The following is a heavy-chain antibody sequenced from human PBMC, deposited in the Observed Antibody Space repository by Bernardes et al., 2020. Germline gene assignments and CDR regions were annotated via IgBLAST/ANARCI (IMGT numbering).Heavy chain of an antibody. CDR1: GFTFSSYG. CDR3: ANGADVGTVTAFDY. D-gene: IGHD2-21*02. V-gene: IGHV3-30*18. J-gene: IGHJ4*02. CDR2: ISYDGSNK. Sequence: GGSLRLCCAASGFTFSSYGMHWVRQAPGKGLEWVAVISYDGSNKYYADSVKGRFTISRDNSKNTLYLQMNSLRAEDTAVYYCANGADVGTVTAFDYWGQGTLVTVSS.